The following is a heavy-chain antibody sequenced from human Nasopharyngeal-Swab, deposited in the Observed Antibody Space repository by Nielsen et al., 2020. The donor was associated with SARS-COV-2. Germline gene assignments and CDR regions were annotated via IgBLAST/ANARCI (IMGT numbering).Heavy chain of an antibody. CDR2: INHSGST. CDR1: GGSFSGYY. V-gene: IGHV4-34*01. Sequence: SQTLSLTCAVYGGSFSGYYWSWIRQPPGKGREWIGEINHSGSTNYNPSLKSRVTISVDTSKNQFALKLSSVTAADTAVYYCARGGGATSFDYWGQGTLVTVSS. D-gene: IGHD1-26*01. J-gene: IGHJ4*02. CDR3: ARGGGATSFDY.